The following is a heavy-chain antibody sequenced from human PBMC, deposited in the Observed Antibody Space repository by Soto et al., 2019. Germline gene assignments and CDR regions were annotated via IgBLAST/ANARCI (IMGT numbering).Heavy chain of an antibody. CDR1: GYNFIKYA. V-gene: IGHV1-18*01. J-gene: IGHJ4*03. Sequence: QVQVVQSGVEVKKPGASVRVSCKASGYNFIKYAISWVRQAPGHGLEWMGWITGYTGNTNYAQNFQGRVTMTTDTSTSTAYMELRSLRSDDTAMYYCARDTGNYFDYWGQGTTVTVSS. CDR3: ARDTGNYFDY. CDR2: ITGYTGNT.